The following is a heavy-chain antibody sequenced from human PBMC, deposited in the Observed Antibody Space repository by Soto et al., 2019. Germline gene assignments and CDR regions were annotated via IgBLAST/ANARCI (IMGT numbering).Heavy chain of an antibody. D-gene: IGHD5-12*01. CDR1: GFTFSSYW. Sequence: GGSLRLSCAASGFTFSSYWMHWVRQAPGKGLVWVSRINSDGSSTSYADSVKGRFTISRDNAKNTLYLQMNSLRAEDTAVYYCARVRGYSGYENYYYYMDVWGKGTTVTVSS. CDR3: ARVRGYSGYENYYYYMDV. V-gene: IGHV3-74*01. J-gene: IGHJ6*03. CDR2: INSDGSST.